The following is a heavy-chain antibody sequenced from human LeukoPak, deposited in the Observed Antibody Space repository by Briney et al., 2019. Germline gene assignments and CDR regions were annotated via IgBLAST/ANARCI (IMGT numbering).Heavy chain of an antibody. J-gene: IGHJ5*02. Sequence: SVKVSCKASGGTFSSYAISWVRQAPGQGLGWMGGIIPIFGTANYAQKFQGRVTITADESTSTAYMELSSLRSEDTAVYYCARQTTSGYPWFDPWGQGTLVTVSS. CDR2: IIPIFGTA. CDR3: ARQTTSGYPWFDP. V-gene: IGHV1-69*01. D-gene: IGHD5-12*01. CDR1: GGTFSSYA.